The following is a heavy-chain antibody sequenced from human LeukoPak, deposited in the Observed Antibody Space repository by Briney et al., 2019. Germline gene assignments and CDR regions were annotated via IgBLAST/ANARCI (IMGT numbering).Heavy chain of an antibody. V-gene: IGHV4-59*05. CDR1: GGSISSYY. Sequence: SETLSLTCTVSGGSISSYYWSWIRQPPGNGLEWIGSIYYSGSTYYNPSLMSRVTISVDTSKNQFSLKLSSVTAADTAVYFCVRHDYSDSNAFDYWGQGTLVTVSS. D-gene: IGHD3-22*01. CDR3: VRHDYSDSNAFDY. CDR2: IYYSGST. J-gene: IGHJ4*02.